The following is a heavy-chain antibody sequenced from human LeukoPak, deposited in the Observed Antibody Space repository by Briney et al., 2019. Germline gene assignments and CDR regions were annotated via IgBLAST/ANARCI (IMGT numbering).Heavy chain of an antibody. CDR1: GGTFSSYA. CDR3: AGGSDHIVVVTATAY. V-gene: IGHV1-69*13. J-gene: IGHJ4*02. CDR2: IIPIFGTA. Sequence: SVKVSCKASGGTFSSYAISWVRQAPGQGLEWMGGIIPIFGTANYAQKFQGRVTITADESTSTAYMELSSLRSEDTAVYYCAGGSDHIVVVTATAYWGQGTLVTVSS. D-gene: IGHD2-21*02.